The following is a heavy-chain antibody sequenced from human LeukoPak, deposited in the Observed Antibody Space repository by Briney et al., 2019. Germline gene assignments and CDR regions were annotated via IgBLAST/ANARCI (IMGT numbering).Heavy chain of an antibody. D-gene: IGHD5-18*01. V-gene: IGHV1-18*01. J-gene: IGHJ5*02. CDR3: AREGRRYKYGQLIRWFDP. CDR2: ISGYNGDT. Sequence: ASVKVSCKAFNYTFSGYGISWVRQAPGQGLEWMGWISGYNGDTKFAQKFQDRVTMTTDTSTSTAYMELKSLRSDDTAVYYCAREGRRYKYGQLIRWFDPWGQGTLVTVSS. CDR1: NYTFSGYG.